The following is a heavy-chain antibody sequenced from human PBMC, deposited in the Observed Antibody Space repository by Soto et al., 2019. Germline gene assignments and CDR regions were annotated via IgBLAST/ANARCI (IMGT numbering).Heavy chain of an antibody. CDR2: ISYDGSNK. CDR1: GFTFSSYG. D-gene: IGHD1-26*01. Sequence: GESLKISCAASGFTFSSYGMHWVRQAPGKGLEWVAVISYDGSNKYYADSVKGRFTISRDNSKNTLYLQMNSLRAEDTAVYYCAKDLFEEWEQCGPFDYWGQGTLVTVSS. V-gene: IGHV3-30*18. CDR3: AKDLFEEWEQCGPFDY. J-gene: IGHJ4*02.